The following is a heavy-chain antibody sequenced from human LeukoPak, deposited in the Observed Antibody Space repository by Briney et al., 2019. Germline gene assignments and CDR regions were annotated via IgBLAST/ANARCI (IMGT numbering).Heavy chain of an antibody. CDR1: GGSISSSSYY. D-gene: IGHD3-16*01. CDR2: IYYSGST. V-gene: IGHV4-39*07. Sequence: PSETLSLTCTVSGGSISSSSYYWGWIRQPPGPGLEWIGSIYYSGSTYYNPSLKSRVTMSVDTSKNQFSLKLSSVTAADTAVYYCARDWVWRGSRRAFDIWGQGTMVTVSS. J-gene: IGHJ3*02. CDR3: ARDWVWRGSRRAFDI.